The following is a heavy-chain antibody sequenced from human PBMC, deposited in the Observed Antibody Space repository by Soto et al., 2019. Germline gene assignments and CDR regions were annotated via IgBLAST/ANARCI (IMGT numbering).Heavy chain of an antibody. CDR1: GYTFTSYG. Sequence: QVQLVQSGAEVKKPGASVKVSCKPSGYTFTSYGITWVRQAPGQGLERMGWISAYNGNTNYAQKVQGRVTMATGSTSRAGYRGLRSRGSDDTAVYYCARGWIGECVYQCDYWGQGRLDCVSS. CDR2: ISAYNGNT. J-gene: IGHJ4*02. CDR3: ARGWIGECVYQCDY. D-gene: IGHD3-10*01. V-gene: IGHV1-18*01.